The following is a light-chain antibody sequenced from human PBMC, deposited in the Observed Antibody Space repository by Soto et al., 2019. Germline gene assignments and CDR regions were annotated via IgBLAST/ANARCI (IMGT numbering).Light chain of an antibody. CDR1: SSHVGSYNL. CDR3: CSYAGSNTFV. V-gene: IGLV2-23*01. CDR2: EGS. J-gene: IGLJ1*01. Sequence: QSALTQPASVSGSPGQSITISCTGTSSHVGSYNLVSWYQQHPGKAPKVMIYEGSKRPSGVSNRFSGSKSGNTASLTISGLQAEDEADYYCCSYAGSNTFVFGTGTKLTV.